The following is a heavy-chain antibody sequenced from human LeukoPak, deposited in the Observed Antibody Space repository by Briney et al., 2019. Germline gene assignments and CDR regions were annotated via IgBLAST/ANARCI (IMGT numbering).Heavy chain of an antibody. J-gene: IGHJ4*02. V-gene: IGHV5-51*01. CDR3: ARQFYDSSGYFCFDY. CDR1: GYSFTSYW. Sequence: GESLKISCKGSGYSFTSYWIGWVRQMPGKGLEWMGIIYPGDSDTRYSPSFQGQVTISADKSISTAYLQWSSLKASDTAMYYCARQFYDSSGYFCFDYWGQGTLVTVSS. D-gene: IGHD3-22*01. CDR2: IYPGDSDT.